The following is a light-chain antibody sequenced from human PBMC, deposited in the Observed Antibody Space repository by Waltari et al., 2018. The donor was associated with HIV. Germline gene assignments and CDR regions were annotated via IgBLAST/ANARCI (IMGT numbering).Light chain of an antibody. CDR2: EDN. Sequence: SDELPQPPSVSVSPGQTARIPFSGDVFPKKYVYWYQQKSGQAPVLVIYEDNKRPSGIPERYSGSSSATLATLTITGAQVEDEADYFCYSTDGNSRERELFGGGTKVTV. CDR3: YSTDGNSREREL. V-gene: IGLV3-10*01. CDR1: VFPKKY. J-gene: IGLJ2*01.